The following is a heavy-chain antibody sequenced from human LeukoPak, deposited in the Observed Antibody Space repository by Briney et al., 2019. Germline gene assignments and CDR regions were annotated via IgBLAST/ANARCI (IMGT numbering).Heavy chain of an antibody. V-gene: IGHV3-23*01. J-gene: IGHJ4*02. D-gene: IGHD2-15*01. CDR1: GFTFSSYA. Sequence: GGSLRLSCAASGFTFSSYAMSWVRQAPGKGLEWVSAISDSGGSTYYADSVKGRFTISRDNSKNTLYLQMNSLRAEDTAVYYCAKDSAGYPTSPIDYWGQGTLVTVSS. CDR3: AKDSAGYPTSPIDY. CDR2: ISDSGGST.